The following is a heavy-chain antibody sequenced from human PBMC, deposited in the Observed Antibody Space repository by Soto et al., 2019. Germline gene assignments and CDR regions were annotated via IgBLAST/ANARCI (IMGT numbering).Heavy chain of an antibody. J-gene: IGHJ4*02. CDR3: TAYCSGGSCYLGYYFDY. D-gene: IGHD2-15*01. V-gene: IGHV3-73*01. Sequence: VRQASGKGLEWVGRIRSKVNNYATAYAASVKGRFTISRDDSKNTAYLEMNSLNTEDTSIYYCTAYCSGGSCYLGYYFDYWGQGTLVTVSS. CDR2: IRSKVNNYAT.